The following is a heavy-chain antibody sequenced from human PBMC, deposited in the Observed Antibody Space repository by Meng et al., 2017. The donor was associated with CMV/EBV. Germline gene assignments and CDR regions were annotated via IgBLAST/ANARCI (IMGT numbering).Heavy chain of an antibody. V-gene: IGHV3-30*04. D-gene: IGHD3-3*01. CDR3: ARDRENYDFWSGYYYGMDV. J-gene: IGHJ6*02. Sequence: LSLTCAASGFTFSSYAMHWVRQAPGKGLEWVAVISYDGSNKYYADSVKGRFTISRDNSKNTLYLQMNSLRAEDTAVYYCARDRENYDFWSGYYYGMDVWGQGTTVTVSS. CDR1: GFTFSSYA. CDR2: ISYDGSNK.